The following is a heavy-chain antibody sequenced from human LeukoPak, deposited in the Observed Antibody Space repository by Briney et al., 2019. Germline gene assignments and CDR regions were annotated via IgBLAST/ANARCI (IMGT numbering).Heavy chain of an antibody. J-gene: IGHJ4*02. CDR2: IIPIFGTA. CDR1: GGTFSSYA. D-gene: IGHD4-17*01. Sequence: SVKVSCKASGGTFSSYAISRVRQAPGQGLEWMGGIIPIFGTANYAQKFQGRVTITTDESTSTAYMELSSLRSEDTAVYYCALGGDYGDYDPDYWGQGTLVTVSS. V-gene: IGHV1-69*05. CDR3: ALGGDYGDYDPDY.